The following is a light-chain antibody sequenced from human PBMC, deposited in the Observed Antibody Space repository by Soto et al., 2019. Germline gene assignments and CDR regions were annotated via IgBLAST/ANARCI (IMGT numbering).Light chain of an antibody. Sequence: IQMTQSPSTLSASVVDRVTITCRASQSISSYLNWYQQRPGKAPKLLIYAASSLQSGVPSRFSGSGSGTDFTLTLSSLQPEDFATYYCQQSYTIPRWTFGQGTKVDIK. CDR1: QSISSY. V-gene: IGKV1-39*01. CDR2: AAS. CDR3: QQSYTIPRWT. J-gene: IGKJ1*01.